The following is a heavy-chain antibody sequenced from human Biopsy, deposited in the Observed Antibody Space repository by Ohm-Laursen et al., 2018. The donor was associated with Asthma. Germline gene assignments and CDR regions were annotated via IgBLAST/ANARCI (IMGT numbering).Heavy chain of an antibody. Sequence: GTLSLTCSVSGASVSTPNYWAWIRQPPGKRLEWVGSVYYTGNTYYNQSLKSRLSLSVDTSRNQFSLRLRSLTAADTAVYFRARHWSGNGWRDIYNWFDPWGQGTQVTVSS. CDR3: ARHWSGNGWRDIYNWFDP. D-gene: IGHD3-10*01. V-gene: IGHV4-39*01. J-gene: IGHJ5*01. CDR1: GASVSTPNY. CDR2: VYYTGNT.